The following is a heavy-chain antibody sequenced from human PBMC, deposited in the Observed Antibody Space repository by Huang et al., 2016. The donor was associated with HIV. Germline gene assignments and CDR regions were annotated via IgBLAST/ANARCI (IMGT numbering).Heavy chain of an antibody. CDR2: IYCSGNS. Sequence: QLQESGQGLVKPSDTLSLSCIVSGASVDSSYSYWGWVRQPPGKGLEGMGIIYCSGNSYDNKYIKSRITISVDAAKNHFFLNLKTVTAADTAVYCCSGGTSTPATELWGQGTMVTVSS. CDR3: SGGTSTPATEL. CDR1: GASVDSSYSY. J-gene: IGHJ3*01. V-gene: IGHV4-39*02. D-gene: IGHD1-1*01.